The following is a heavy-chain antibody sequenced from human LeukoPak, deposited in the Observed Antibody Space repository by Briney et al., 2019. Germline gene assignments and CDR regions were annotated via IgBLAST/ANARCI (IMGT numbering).Heavy chain of an antibody. CDR2: IYHNGTP. D-gene: IGHD2-2*02. CDR1: VGSISSGNW. J-gene: IGHJ6*02. CDR3: ATAPILRGEGGEHYKYGMDV. V-gene: IGHV4-4*02. Sequence: SETLSLTCAVSVGSISSGNWWSWVRQSPGKGLEWIGEIYHNGTPNYSPSLKSRGTISANTIKNQFSLKLTSVTAADTAVYYCATAPILRGEGGEHYKYGMDVWGQGTTVIVSS.